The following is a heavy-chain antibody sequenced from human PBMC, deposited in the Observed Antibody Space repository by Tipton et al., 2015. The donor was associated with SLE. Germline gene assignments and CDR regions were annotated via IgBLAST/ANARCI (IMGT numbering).Heavy chain of an antibody. Sequence: TLSLTCTVSGGSFSSNPWNWIRQPPGKGLEWIGCIYNSGNTRHNPSLKSRVTISVDTSNNQFSLKLSSVTAADTAIYYCARDDFSVSTRSNDGFDIWGQGTMVTVSS. CDR3: ARDDFSVSTRSNDGFDI. V-gene: IGHV4-59*01. CDR1: GGSFSSNP. J-gene: IGHJ3*02. CDR2: IYNSGNT. D-gene: IGHD1-1*01.